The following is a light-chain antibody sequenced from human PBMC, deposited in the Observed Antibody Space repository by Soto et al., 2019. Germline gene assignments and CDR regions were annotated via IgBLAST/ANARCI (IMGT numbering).Light chain of an antibody. J-gene: IGLJ2*01. CDR1: KIGTKS. V-gene: IGLV3-21*02. CDR3: AAWDDSLSGVV. Sequence: SYELTQSPSVSVAPGQTARIPCGGDKIGTKSVQWYQQKAGQAPLLVVYDDTARPSGIPERFSGSKSATAASLAINGLRSEDEADYYCAAWDDSLSGVVFGGGTKLTVL. CDR2: DDT.